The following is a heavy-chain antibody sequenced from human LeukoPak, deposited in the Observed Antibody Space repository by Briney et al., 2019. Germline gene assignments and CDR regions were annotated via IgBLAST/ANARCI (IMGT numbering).Heavy chain of an antibody. CDR3: ARDSSGWGSGSYEAFDV. V-gene: IGHV4-4*07. CDR1: GDSIISYY. J-gene: IGHJ3*01. D-gene: IGHD3-10*01. Sequence: PSETLSLTCTVSGDSIISYYWTWMRQPAGKGLEWIGRVYTSGTTNYNPSLKSRVTMSVDTSKKQFSLKLTSVTAADTAVYYCARDSSGWGSGSYEAFDVWGQGTMVTVSS. CDR2: VYTSGTT.